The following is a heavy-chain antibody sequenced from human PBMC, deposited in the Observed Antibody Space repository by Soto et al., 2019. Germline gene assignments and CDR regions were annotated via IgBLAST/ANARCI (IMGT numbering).Heavy chain of an antibody. D-gene: IGHD3-10*01. J-gene: IGHJ4*02. CDR3: VPHGMSVRGGVVSFDY. CDR2: ISGGSRT. Sequence: EVKLVVSGGGLVQPGGSLRLSCVVSGLNLSSTVMTWVRQAPGKGLEWVSSISGGSRTFYADSVKGRFTISRDNSKNTVDLKMNSLGGEDTAEYYCVPHGMSVRGGVVSFDYWGQGTLVTVSS. V-gene: IGHV3-23*04. CDR1: GLNLSSTV.